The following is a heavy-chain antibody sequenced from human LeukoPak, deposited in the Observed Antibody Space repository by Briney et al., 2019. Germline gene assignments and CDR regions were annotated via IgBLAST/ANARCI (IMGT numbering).Heavy chain of an antibody. J-gene: IGHJ4*02. CDR1: GGSFSGYY. D-gene: IGHD1-26*01. CDR3: ARDGIVGATKPSYFDY. CDR2: INHSGST. V-gene: IGHV4-34*01. Sequence: SETLSLTCAVYGGSFSGYYWSWIRQPPGKGLEWIGEINHSGSTNYNPSLKSRVTMSVDTSKNQFSLKLSSVTAADTAVYYCARDGIVGATKPSYFDYWGRGTLVTVSS.